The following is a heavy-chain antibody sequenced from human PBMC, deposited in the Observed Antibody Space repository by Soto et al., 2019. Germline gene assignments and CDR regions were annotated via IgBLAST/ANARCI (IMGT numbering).Heavy chain of an antibody. CDR3: ARDGQSSSWYDY. D-gene: IGHD6-13*01. CDR1: GGTFSSYA. J-gene: IGHJ4*02. Sequence: QVQLVQSGAEVKKPGSSVKVSCKASGGTFSSYAISWVRQAPGQGLEWMGGIIPIFGTANYAQKFQGRVTITADEFTRTVYMQLISLRSEDTAVYYCARDGQSSSWYDYWCQGTLVTVS. V-gene: IGHV1-69*01. CDR2: IIPIFGTA.